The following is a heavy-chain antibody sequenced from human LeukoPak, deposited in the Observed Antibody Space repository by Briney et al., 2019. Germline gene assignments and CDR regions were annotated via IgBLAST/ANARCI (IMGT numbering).Heavy chain of an antibody. Sequence: SETLSLTCTVSGGSISSYYWSWIRQPPGKGLEWIGYIYYSGSTNYNPSLKSRVTISVDTSKNQFSLKLSSVTAADTAVYYCARARVKRGTTGVDVWGKGTTVTVSS. J-gene: IGHJ6*04. CDR2: IYYSGST. CDR1: GGSISSYY. CDR3: ARARVKRGTTGVDV. D-gene: IGHD1-1*01. V-gene: IGHV4-59*01.